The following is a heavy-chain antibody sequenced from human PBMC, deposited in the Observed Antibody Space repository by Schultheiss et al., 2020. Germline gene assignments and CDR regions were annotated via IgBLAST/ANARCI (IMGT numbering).Heavy chain of an antibody. D-gene: IGHD6-13*01. CDR2: IKSKTDGGTT. CDR3: ARGIELAGIAAAGTEGYYFDY. V-gene: IGHV3-15*07. Sequence: GESLKISCAASGFTFSNAWMNWVRQAPGKGLEWVGRIKSKTDGGTTDYAAPVKGRFTISRDDSKNTLYLQMNSLKTEDTAVYYCARGIELAGIAAAGTEGYYFDYWGQGTLVTVSS. CDR1: GFTFSNAW. J-gene: IGHJ4*02.